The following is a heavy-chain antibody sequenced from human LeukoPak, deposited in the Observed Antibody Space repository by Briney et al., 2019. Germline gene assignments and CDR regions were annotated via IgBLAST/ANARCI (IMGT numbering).Heavy chain of an antibody. CDR1: RFTFSGYG. V-gene: IGHV3-30*02. J-gene: IGHJ4*02. Sequence: GGSLRLSCAASRFTFSGYGMHWVRQAPGKGLEWVAFIRFDGSDKFYADSVKGRFTISRDNSKNTLYLQMNSLRAEDTAIYYCAKVAYGSGTYGAFDSWGQGTLVTVSS. D-gene: IGHD3-10*01. CDR3: AKVAYGSGTYGAFDS. CDR2: IRFDGSDK.